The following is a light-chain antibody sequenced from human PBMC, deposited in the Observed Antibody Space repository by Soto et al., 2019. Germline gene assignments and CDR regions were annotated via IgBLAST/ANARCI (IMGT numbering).Light chain of an antibody. CDR2: DVN. CDR1: ASDIGGYTF. Sequence: QSALTQPPSASGSPGQSVAISCTGTASDIGGYTFVPWYQQHPGKAPKLLIYDVNKRPSGVPDRFSGSKSGNTASLTVSGLQAEEEADYYCSPHGGTNPCVFGTGTKLTVL. CDR3: SPHGGTNPCV. J-gene: IGLJ1*01. V-gene: IGLV2-8*01.